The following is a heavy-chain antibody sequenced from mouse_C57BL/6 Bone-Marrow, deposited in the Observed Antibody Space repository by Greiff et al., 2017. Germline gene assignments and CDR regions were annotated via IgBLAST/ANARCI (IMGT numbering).Heavy chain of an antibody. CDR2: ISSGGSYT. V-gene: IGHV5-6*01. D-gene: IGHD3-3*01. Sequence: EVKLQESGGDLVKPGGSLKLSCAASGFTFSSYGMSWVRQTPDKRLEWVATISSGGSYTYYPDSVKGRFTISRDNAKNTLYLQRSSLESEDTAMYYCARLAGYYAMDYWGQGTSVTVSS. CDR3: ARLAGYYAMDY. J-gene: IGHJ4*01. CDR1: GFTFSSYG.